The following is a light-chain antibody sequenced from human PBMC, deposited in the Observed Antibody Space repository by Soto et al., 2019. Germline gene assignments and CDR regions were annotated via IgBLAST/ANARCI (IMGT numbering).Light chain of an antibody. V-gene: IGKV1-5*01. J-gene: IGKJ1*01. CDR1: QSISNW. CDR2: DAS. CDR3: QQYNSYSPWT. Sequence: DIPMTQSPSTLSASVGDRVTLTCRASQSISNWLAWYQQKPGKAPKLLIYDASSLESGVPSRFSGSGSGTEFTLTISSLQPDDFATYYCQQYNSYSPWTFGQGTKVELK.